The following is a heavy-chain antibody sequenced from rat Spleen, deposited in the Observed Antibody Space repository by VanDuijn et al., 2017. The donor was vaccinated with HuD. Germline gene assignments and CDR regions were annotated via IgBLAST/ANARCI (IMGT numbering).Heavy chain of an antibody. CDR1: GFSLTSDG. Sequence: QVQLKESGPGLVQPSQTLSLTCTVSGFSLTSDGVSWVRQPPGKGLEWIAAVSSDGNTYYDSTLKSRLSISRDTSKSQVFLKMNSLQTEDTAMYFCARYYSALFDYWGQGVMVTVSS. CDR2: VSSDGNT. CDR3: ARYYSALFDY. J-gene: IGHJ2*01. D-gene: IGHD1-1*01. V-gene: IGHV2S8*01.